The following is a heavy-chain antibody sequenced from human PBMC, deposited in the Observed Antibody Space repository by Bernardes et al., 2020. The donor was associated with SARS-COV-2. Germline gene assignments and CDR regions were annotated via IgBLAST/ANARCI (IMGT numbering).Heavy chain of an antibody. V-gene: IGHV4-59*08. CDR3: ARHLPRGPGTDYNFEYYFDY. J-gene: IGHJ4*02. CDR2: ISYSGST. CDR1: GGSINSYY. D-gene: IGHD1-20*01. Sequence: ETLSLTCTVSGGSINSYYWSWIRQPPGKGLEWIGYISYSGSTNYNPSLESRLTISVDTSKNQFSLKLSSVTAADTAVYYCARHLPRGPGTDYNFEYYFDYWGQGTLVTVSS.